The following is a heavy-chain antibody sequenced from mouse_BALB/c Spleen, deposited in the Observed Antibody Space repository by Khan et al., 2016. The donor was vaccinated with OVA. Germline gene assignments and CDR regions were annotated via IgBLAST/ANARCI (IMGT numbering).Heavy chain of an antibody. CDR2: TNPTNGRT. J-gene: IGHJ2*01. CDR1: GYTFTSYW. CDR3: ARMKKIVAIYFDY. Sequence: QVQLQQSGAELVKAGASVKMSCKASGYTFTSYWMHWVKQRLGQGLEWFAETNPTNGRTYYNEKFKSKATLTVDKSSSTAYMLLSGPTFEDSAVYYCARMKKIVAIYFDYWGQGTTLTVSS. V-gene: IGHV1S81*02. D-gene: IGHD1-1*01.